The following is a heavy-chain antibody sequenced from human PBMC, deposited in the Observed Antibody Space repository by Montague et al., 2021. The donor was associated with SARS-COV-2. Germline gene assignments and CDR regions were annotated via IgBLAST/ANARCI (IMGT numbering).Heavy chain of an antibody. V-gene: IGHV4-59*02. D-gene: IGHD2-2*02. Sequence: SETLSLTCALSGGSASGYYWAWIRQPPGKGLEWIGYMYYTGTSNYNPSLKSRVPMSIDTSKNHFSLNLTSVAAADTGVYYCARGLGYTSMFRFFDYWGHGAQVTVSS. CDR3: ARGLGYTSMFRFFDY. CDR2: MYYTGTS. J-gene: IGHJ4*01. CDR1: GGSASGYY.